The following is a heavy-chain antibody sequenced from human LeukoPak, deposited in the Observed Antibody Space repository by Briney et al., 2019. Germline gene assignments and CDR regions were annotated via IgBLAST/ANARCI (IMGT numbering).Heavy chain of an antibody. CDR1: GFSLSTSGGG. CDR2: IYWNDDK. CDR3: AHSSVGTRTVGYCSSTSCPYRFYAFDI. Sequence: GSGPTLVKPTQPLTLTCTFSGFSLSTSGGGVGWIRQPPGKALAWLALIYWNDDKLGSPSLKSRLTITKDTSKNQVVLTMTNMDPVDTATYYCAHSSVGTRTVGYCSSTSCPYRFYAFDIWGQGTMVTVSS. V-gene: IGHV2-5*01. J-gene: IGHJ3*02. D-gene: IGHD2-2*01.